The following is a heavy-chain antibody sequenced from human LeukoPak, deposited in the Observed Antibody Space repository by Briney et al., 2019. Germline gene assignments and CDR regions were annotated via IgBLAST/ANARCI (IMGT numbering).Heavy chain of an antibody. D-gene: IGHD6-6*01. J-gene: IGHJ4*02. V-gene: IGHV3-53*01. CDR2: LYSDGTT. CDR3: AKETSSSFDY. CDR1: GFTVSTNY. Sequence: GGSLRLSCAASGFTVSTNYMIWVRQAPGKGLDWVSVLYSDGTTYYADSVKGRFTISRDNSKNTLYLQMNSLRAEDTAVYYCAKETSSSFDYWGQGTLVTVSS.